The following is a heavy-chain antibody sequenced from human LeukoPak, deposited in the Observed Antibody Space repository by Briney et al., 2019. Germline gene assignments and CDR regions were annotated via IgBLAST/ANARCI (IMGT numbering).Heavy chain of an antibody. V-gene: IGHV1-69*13. CDR1: GGTFSSYA. CDR2: IIPIFGTA. Sequence: GASVRVSCKASGGTFSSYAISWGRQAPGQGLEWMGGIIPIFGTANYAQKFQGRVTITADESTSTAYMELSSLRSEDTAVYYCARRPTIVATIDDAFDIWGQGTMVTVSS. J-gene: IGHJ3*02. D-gene: IGHD5-12*01. CDR3: ARRPTIVATIDDAFDI.